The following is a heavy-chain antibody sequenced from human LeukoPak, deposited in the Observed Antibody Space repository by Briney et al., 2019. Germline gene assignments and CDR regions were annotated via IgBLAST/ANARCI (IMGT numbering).Heavy chain of an antibody. Sequence: SETLSLTCTVSGGSISSSSYYWGWIRQPPGKGLEWIGSIYYSGSTYYNPSLKSRVTISVDKSKNQFSLKLSSVTAADTAVYYCARVSARIAAAGFDPWGQGTLVTVSS. CDR2: IYYSGST. CDR1: GGSISSSSYY. J-gene: IGHJ5*02. V-gene: IGHV4-39*07. CDR3: ARVSARIAAAGFDP. D-gene: IGHD6-13*01.